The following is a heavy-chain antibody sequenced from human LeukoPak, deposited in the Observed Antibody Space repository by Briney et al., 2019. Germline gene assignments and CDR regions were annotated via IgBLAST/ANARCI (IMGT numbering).Heavy chain of an antibody. Sequence: PSETLSLTCAVSGYSISSGYYWGWIRQPPGKGLELIWEINHSGSTNYNPSLKSRVTITVDTSKNQFSLKLSSVIAADTAVYYCARVYSGSRTQAFDIWGEGTMVTVSS. CDR3: ARVYSGSRTQAFDI. CDR2: INHSGST. CDR1: GYSISSGYY. J-gene: IGHJ3*02. V-gene: IGHV4-38-2*01. D-gene: IGHD1-26*01.